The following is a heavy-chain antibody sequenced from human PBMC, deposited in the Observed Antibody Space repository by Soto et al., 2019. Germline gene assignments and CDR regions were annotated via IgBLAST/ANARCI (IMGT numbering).Heavy chain of an antibody. CDR2: ISGTDGTT. CDR1: GFTFSAYL. D-gene: IGHD7-27*01. V-gene: IGHV3-23*01. Sequence: GGSLRLSCEASGFTFSAYLMTWVRQAPGKGLEWVSSISGTDGTTYYADSVKGRFSISRDNSKNTLYLQMNSLSVNDTALYYCAKPNLGIRSFDLWGQGTMVT. J-gene: IGHJ3*01. CDR3: AKPNLGIRSFDL.